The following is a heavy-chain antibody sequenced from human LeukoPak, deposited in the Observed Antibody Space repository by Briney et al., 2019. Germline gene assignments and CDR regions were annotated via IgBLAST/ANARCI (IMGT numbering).Heavy chain of an antibody. Sequence: ASVKVSCKASGYTFTGYYMHWVRRAPGQGLEWMGWINPNSGGTNYAQKFQGRVTMTRDTSISTAYMELSRLRSDDTAVYYCARQGYCSSTSCYEEYDPWGQGTLVTVSS. J-gene: IGHJ5*02. D-gene: IGHD2-2*01. CDR3: ARQGYCSSTSCYEEYDP. CDR1: GYTFTGYY. V-gene: IGHV1-2*02. CDR2: INPNSGGT.